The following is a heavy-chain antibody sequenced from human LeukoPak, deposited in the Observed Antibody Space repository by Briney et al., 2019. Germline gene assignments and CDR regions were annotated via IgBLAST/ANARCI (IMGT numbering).Heavy chain of an antibody. CDR2: IRYDGSNK. CDR1: GFTFSSYW. D-gene: IGHD2-21*02. CDR3: AKGSKVYCGGDCYSYDGIDY. Sequence: GGSLRLSCAASGFTFSSYWMSWVRQAPGKGLEWVAFIRYDGSNKYYADSVKGRFTISRDNSKNTLYLQMNSLRAEDTAVYYCAKGSKVYCGGDCYSYDGIDYWGQGTLVTVSS. V-gene: IGHV3-30*02. J-gene: IGHJ4*02.